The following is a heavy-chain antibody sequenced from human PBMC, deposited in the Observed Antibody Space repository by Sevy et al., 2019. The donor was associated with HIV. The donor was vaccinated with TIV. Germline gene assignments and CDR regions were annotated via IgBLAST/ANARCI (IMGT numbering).Heavy chain of an antibody. CDR3: ARGVGIAVAGTGNY. CDR2: ISSSSSYI. D-gene: IGHD6-19*01. V-gene: IGHV3-21*01. CDR1: GFTFSSYS. Sequence: GGSLRLSCAASGFTFSSYSMNWVRQAPGKGLEWVSSISSSSSYIYYADSVKGRFTISRDNAKNSLYLRMNSLRAEDTAVYYCARGVGIAVAGTGNYWGQGTLVTVSS. J-gene: IGHJ4*02.